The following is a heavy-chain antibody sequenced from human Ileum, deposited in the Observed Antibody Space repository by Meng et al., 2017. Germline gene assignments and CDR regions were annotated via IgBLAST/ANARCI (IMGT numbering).Heavy chain of an antibody. CDR2: IYYSGNT. D-gene: IGHD3-22*01. V-gene: IGHV4-59*01. J-gene: IGHJ4*02. CDR1: GGPIRSYY. Sequence: GSLRLPCTVSGGPIRSYYWSWIRQPPGKGLEWIGYIYYSGNTNYNPSLKSRVTISVDTSKNQFSLKMSSVTAADTAVYYCASYRGYYDSSGYYYFAYWGQGTLVTVSS. CDR3: ASYRGYYDSSGYYYFAY.